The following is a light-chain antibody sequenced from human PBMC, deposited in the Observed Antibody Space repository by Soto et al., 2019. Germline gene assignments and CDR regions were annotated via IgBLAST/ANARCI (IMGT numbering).Light chain of an antibody. CDR2: EVS. V-gene: IGLV2-8*01. J-gene: IGLJ2*01. Sequence: QSALTQPPSASGSPGQSVTISCTGTSSDVGGYNYVSWYQQHPGKAPKLMIFEVSKRPSGVPDRFSGYKSGNTASLTVSGLQAEDEADYYCSSYAGSVLFGGGTKVTVL. CDR3: SSYAGSVL. CDR1: SSDVGGYNY.